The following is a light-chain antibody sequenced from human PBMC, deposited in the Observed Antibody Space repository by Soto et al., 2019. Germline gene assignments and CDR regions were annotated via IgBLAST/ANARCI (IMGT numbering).Light chain of an antibody. V-gene: IGKV3-11*01. J-gene: IGKJ2*01. CDR1: QTVRSSY. CDR2: DAS. CDR3: QQSGDWPLYT. Sequence: EIVLTQSPATLSLSAGQGANLSCRARQTVRSSYLAWYQQKPGQAPRLLIYDASDRATGIPARFSGSGSGTDFTLTISSLEPEDFAVYYCQQSGDWPLYTFGQGTKVDIK.